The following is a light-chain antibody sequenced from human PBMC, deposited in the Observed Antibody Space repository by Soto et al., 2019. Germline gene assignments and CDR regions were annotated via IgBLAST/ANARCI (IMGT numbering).Light chain of an antibody. V-gene: IGKV1-39*01. J-gene: IGKJ3*01. Sequence: IQMTQSPSSLSASVGDRFTITCRASQSISSYLNWYQQKPGKAPKLLIYAASSLQSGVPSRFSGSGSGTDFTLTISSLEPEDLAVYYCQQRGTFGPGTKVDIK. CDR2: AAS. CDR3: QQRGT. CDR1: QSISSY.